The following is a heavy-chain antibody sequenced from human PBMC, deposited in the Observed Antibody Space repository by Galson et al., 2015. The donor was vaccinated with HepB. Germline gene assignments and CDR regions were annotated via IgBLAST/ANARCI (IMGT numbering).Heavy chain of an antibody. J-gene: IGHJ5*02. CDR2: IGTAGDT. CDR3: ARGRYSSGWYWFDP. D-gene: IGHD6-19*01. CDR1: GLTFSSYD. Sequence: SLRLSCAASGLTFSSYDMHWVRQATGKGLEWVSAIGTAGDTYYPGSVKGRFTISRENAKNSLYLQMNSLRAGDTAVYYCARGRYSSGWYWFDPWGQGTLVTVSS. V-gene: IGHV3-13*01.